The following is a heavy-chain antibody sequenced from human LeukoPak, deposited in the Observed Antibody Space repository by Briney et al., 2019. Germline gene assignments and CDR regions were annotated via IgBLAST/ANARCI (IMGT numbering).Heavy chain of an antibody. CDR2: INPYSGDT. Sequence: ASVKVSCKASGYTFTGYHIHWVRQAPGQGREWRGRINPYSGDTNFAQKFQGRVTMTRDTSITTAYMDLSSLTPDDTAVYFCARDQGSLTRSWYTGYWGQGTQVTVSS. CDR3: ARDQGSLTRSWYTGY. J-gene: IGHJ4*02. CDR1: GYTFTGYH. V-gene: IGHV1-2*06. D-gene: IGHD6-13*01.